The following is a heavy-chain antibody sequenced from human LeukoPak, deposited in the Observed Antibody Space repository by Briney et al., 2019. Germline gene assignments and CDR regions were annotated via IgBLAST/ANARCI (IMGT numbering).Heavy chain of an antibody. J-gene: IGHJ4*02. D-gene: IGHD5-24*01. CDR3: ARGIRDGYNFFDY. Sequence: GRSLRLSCAASGFMFSSNWMSWVRQAPGKGLEWVSVIGGSNGITFYVGSVKGRFTISRDNSKNTLYLQMNSLRAEDTAVYYCARGIRDGYNFFDYWGQGTLVTVSS. CDR1: GFMFSSNW. CDR2: IGGSNGIT. V-gene: IGHV3-23*01.